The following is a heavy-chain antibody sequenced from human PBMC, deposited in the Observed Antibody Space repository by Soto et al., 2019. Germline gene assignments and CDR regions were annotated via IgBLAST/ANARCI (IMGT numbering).Heavy chain of an antibody. J-gene: IGHJ6*03. CDR2: IYYSGST. D-gene: IGHD6-6*01. V-gene: IGHV4-59*01. Sequence: SETLSLTCTVSGGSISSYYWSWIRQPPGKGLEWNGYIYYSGSTNYNPSLKSRVTISVDKYKNQVSLKLSSVTDADKAGDYGESVSSVAAPGGDYYYYIDVWGQGTTLTFSS. CDR1: GGSISSYY. CDR3: ESVSSVAAPGGDYYYYIDV.